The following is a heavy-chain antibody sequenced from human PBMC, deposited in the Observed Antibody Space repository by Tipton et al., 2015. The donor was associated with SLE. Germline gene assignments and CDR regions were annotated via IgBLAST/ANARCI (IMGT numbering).Heavy chain of an antibody. CDR2: IYTSGST. CDR1: GGSISSGGYY. D-gene: IGHD1-26*01. CDR3: ARAWGYSGSPDAFDI. V-gene: IGHV4-61*09. Sequence: TLSLTCTVSGGSISSGGYYWSWIRQPPGKGLEWIGYIYTSGSTNYNPSLKSRVTISVDTSKNQFSLKLSSVTAADTAVYYCARAWGYSGSPDAFDIWGQGTMVTVSS. J-gene: IGHJ3*02.